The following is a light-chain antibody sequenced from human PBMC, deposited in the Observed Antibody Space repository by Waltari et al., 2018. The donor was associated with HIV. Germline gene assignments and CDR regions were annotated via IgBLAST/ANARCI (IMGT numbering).Light chain of an antibody. J-gene: IGKJ3*01. V-gene: IGKV3-15*01. Sequence: EIVMMQSPATLSGSPGERATLSCRASQSVSSSLACYQQTPGQAPRLLIYGASLRANGLPARFSGSGSGTEFTLTISSLQSEDFAVYYCQQYNKWPLTFGPGTTVEIK. CDR2: GAS. CDR1: QSVSSS. CDR3: QQYNKWPLT.